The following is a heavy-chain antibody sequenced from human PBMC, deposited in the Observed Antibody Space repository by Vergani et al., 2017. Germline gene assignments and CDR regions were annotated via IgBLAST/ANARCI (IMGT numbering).Heavy chain of an antibody. Sequence: QVQLVQSGAEVKKPGASVKVSCKASGYTFTSYGISWVRQAPGQGLEWMGWISAYNGNTNYAQKLQGRVTMTTDTSTSTAYMELRSLRSEDTAVYYCARTVYYYDSSGYYYLFDPWGQGTLVTVSS. CDR1: GYTFTSYG. CDR2: ISAYNGNT. J-gene: IGHJ5*02. V-gene: IGHV1-18*01. D-gene: IGHD3-22*01. CDR3: ARTVYYYDSSGYYYLFDP.